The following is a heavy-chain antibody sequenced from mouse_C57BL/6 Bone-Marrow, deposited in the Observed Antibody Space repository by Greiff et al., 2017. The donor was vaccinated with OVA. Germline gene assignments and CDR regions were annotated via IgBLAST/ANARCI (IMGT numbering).Heavy chain of an antibody. Sequence: QVHVKQSGAELAKPGASVKLSCKASGYTFTSYWMHWVKQRPGQGLEWIGYINPSSGYTKYNQKFKDKATLTADKSSSTAYMQLSSLTYEDSAVYYCAVFRFMDYWGQGTSVTVSS. CDR3: AVFRFMDY. V-gene: IGHV1-7*01. J-gene: IGHJ4*01. CDR2: INPSSGYT. CDR1: GYTFTSYW.